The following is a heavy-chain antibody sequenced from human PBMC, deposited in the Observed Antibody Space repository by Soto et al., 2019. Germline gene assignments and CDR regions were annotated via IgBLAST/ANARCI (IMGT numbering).Heavy chain of an antibody. Sequence: GGSLRLSCAASGFTFSSYGMHWVRQAPGKGLEWVAVISYDGSNKYYADSVKGRFTISRDNSKNTLYLQMNSLRAEDTAVYYCAKEGIRDEYYFDYWGHGTLVTVSS. D-gene: IGHD3-10*01. CDR1: GFTFSSYG. V-gene: IGHV3-30*18. J-gene: IGHJ4*01. CDR2: ISYDGSNK. CDR3: AKEGIRDEYYFDY.